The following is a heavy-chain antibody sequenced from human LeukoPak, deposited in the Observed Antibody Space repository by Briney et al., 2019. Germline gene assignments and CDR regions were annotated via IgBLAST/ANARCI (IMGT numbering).Heavy chain of an antibody. J-gene: IGHJ4*02. CDR1: GFTFSAYW. V-gene: IGHV3-74*01. CDR3: ARDLSWLLFDY. D-gene: IGHD3-9*01. Sequence: GGSLRLPCAASGFTFSAYWMHWVRQAPGKGLVWVSRVKYDGSTTAYADSVKGRFTISRDNTRNILYLEMNSLRVEDTAVYYCARDLSWLLFDYWGQGALVTVSS. CDR2: VKYDGSTT.